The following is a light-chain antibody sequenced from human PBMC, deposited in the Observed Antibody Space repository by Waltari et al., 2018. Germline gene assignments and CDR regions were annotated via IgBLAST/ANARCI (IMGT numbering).Light chain of an antibody. CDR1: NLGDTY. CDR2: ENN. J-gene: IGLJ2*01. V-gene: IGLV3-1*01. CDR3: QAWDSNTVV. Sequence: SYDLTQPPSVSVSPGPTATIACPGDNLGDTYASWYQQKAGQSPVLLIYENNKRPSGIPERFSGSNSGNTATLTISGTQSMDEADYYCQAWDSNTVVFGGGTKLTVL.